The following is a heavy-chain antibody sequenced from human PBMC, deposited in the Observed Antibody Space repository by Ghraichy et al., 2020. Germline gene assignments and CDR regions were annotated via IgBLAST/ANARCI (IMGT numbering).Heavy chain of an antibody. CDR1: GGSISSYY. Sequence: ESLNISCTVSGGSISSYYWSWIRQPPGKGLEWIGYIYYSGSTNYNPSLKSRVTISVDTSKNQFSLKLSSVTAADTAVYYCARELDDYGAPWGQGTLVTVSS. CDR2: IYYSGST. D-gene: IGHD4-17*01. J-gene: IGHJ5*02. V-gene: IGHV4-59*01. CDR3: ARELDDYGAP.